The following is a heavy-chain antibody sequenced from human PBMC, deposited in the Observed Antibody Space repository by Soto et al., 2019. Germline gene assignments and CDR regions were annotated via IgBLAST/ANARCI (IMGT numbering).Heavy chain of an antibody. CDR1: GFTFSSYG. CDR2: IWYDGSNK. D-gene: IGHD2-8*01. J-gene: IGHJ6*02. CDR3: ARDYCTNGVCYPGLYYYYYGMDV. Sequence: GGSLRLSCAASGFTFSSYGMHWVRQAPGKGLEWVAVIWYDGSNKYYADSVKGRFTISRDNSKNTLYLQMNSLRAEDTAVYYCARDYCTNGVCYPGLYYYYYGMDVWGQGTTVTVSS. V-gene: IGHV3-33*01.